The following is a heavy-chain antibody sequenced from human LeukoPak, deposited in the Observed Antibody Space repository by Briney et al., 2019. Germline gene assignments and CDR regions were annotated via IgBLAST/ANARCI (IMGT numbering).Heavy chain of an antibody. CDR2: ISGSGVGT. D-gene: IGHD4-17*01. CDR1: GFTFSSYW. J-gene: IGHJ1*01. V-gene: IGHV3-23*01. CDR3: AKEIYGDSTGGRFQH. Sequence: GRSLRLSCTASGFTFSSYWMNWVRQAPGKGLEWVSVISGSGVGTYYADSVKGRFTISRDNSKNTLYLQMNSLRAEDTAVYYCAKEIYGDSTGGRFQHWGQGTLVTVSS.